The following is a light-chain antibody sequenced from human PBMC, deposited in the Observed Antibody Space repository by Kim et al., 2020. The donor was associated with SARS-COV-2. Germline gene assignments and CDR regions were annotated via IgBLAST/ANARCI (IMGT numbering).Light chain of an antibody. V-gene: IGLV3-19*01. J-gene: IGLJ3*02. CDR3: NSRDSSGNHLM. Sequence: SSELTQDPAVSVALGQTVRITCQGDSLRNCYASWYQQKPGHAPALVIYGKDNRPSGIPDRFSGSTSGSTASLTITGAQAEDEADYYCNSRDSSGNHLMFGGGTQLTVL. CDR2: GKD. CDR1: SLRNCY.